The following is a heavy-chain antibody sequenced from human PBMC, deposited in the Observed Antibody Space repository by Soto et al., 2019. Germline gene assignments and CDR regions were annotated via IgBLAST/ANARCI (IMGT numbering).Heavy chain of an antibody. J-gene: IGHJ4*01. D-gene: IGHD2-2*01. V-gene: IGHV5-51*01. Sequence: GESLKISCKGSGYSFTNYWIAWVRQMPGKGLEWMGIIYPGDSDTRYSPSFQGQVTISADTSISTAHLQWSSLKASDTAMYYCARLDGDIVVVSAAPFDYWGQGTLVTVSS. CDR3: ARLDGDIVVVSAAPFDY. CDR2: IYPGDSDT. CDR1: GYSFTNYW.